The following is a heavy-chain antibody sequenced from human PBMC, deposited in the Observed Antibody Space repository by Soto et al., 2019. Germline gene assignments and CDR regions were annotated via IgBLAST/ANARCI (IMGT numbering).Heavy chain of an antibody. CDR2: IIPILGIA. Sequence: QVQLVQSGAEVKKPGSSVKVSCKASGGTFSSYTISWVRQAPGQGLEWMGRIIPILGIANYAQKFQGRVTITADKSTSTAYMELSSLRSEDTAVYYCARDESDTAMVAFDYWGQGTLVTVSS. J-gene: IGHJ4*02. CDR3: ARDESDTAMVAFDY. D-gene: IGHD5-18*01. V-gene: IGHV1-69*08. CDR1: GGTFSSYT.